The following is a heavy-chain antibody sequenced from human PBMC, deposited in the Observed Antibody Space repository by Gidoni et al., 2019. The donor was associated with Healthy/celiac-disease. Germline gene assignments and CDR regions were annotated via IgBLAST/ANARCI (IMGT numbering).Heavy chain of an antibody. Sequence: EVQLVESGGGLVKPGGSLRLSCAASGFTFSSYSMNWVRQAPGKGLEWVSSISSSSSYIYYADSVKGRFTISRDNAKNSLYLQMNSLRAEDTAVYYCARDLPNYDFWSGFDYWGQGTLVTVSS. J-gene: IGHJ4*02. CDR3: ARDLPNYDFWSGFDY. CDR1: GFTFSSYS. D-gene: IGHD3-3*01. CDR2: ISSSSSYI. V-gene: IGHV3-21*01.